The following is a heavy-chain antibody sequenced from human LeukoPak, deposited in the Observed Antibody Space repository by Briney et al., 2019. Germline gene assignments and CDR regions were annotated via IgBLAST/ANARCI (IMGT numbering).Heavy chain of an antibody. CDR1: GGSINDQA. CDR3: ARLSRIATAGAYSYHSLDI. V-gene: IGHV4-59*11. J-gene: IGHJ6*02. CDR2: VYYTGSS. D-gene: IGHD6-13*01. Sequence: SETLSLTCTVAGGSINDQAWCWVRQPPGRGLEWIGCVYYTGSSEYNASLKSRLTISTDTFNNQVSLKVTSVTAADTAIYSCARLSRIATAGAYSYHSLDIWGQGTTVTVSS.